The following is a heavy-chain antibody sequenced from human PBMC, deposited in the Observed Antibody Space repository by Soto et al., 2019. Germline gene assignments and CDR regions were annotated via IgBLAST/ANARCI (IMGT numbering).Heavy chain of an antibody. CDR2: IIPIFGTA. J-gene: IGHJ5*02. D-gene: IGHD6-19*01. CDR1: GGTFSSYA. V-gene: IGHV1-69*13. CDR3: ARVSSGWTNWFDP. Sequence: SVKVSCKASGGTFSSYAISWVRQAPGQGLEWMGGIIPIFGTANYAQKFQGRVTITADGSTSTAYMELSSLRSEDTAVYYCARVSSGWTNWFDPWGQGTLVTVSS.